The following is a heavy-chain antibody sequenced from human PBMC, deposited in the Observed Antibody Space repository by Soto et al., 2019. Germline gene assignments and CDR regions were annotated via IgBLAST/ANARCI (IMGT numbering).Heavy chain of an antibody. D-gene: IGHD1-26*01. CDR3: ASTGEAPEGDESGRGDAFDS. Sequence: QVQLVQSGSEVKKPGSSVKVSCKASGGTFSRYGFIWVRQVPGQGLEWMGGIIPVSGTANYAVKFQGRVTITVERVRSTGYMEQTSLRSEETAVYFCASTGEAPEGDESGRGDAFDSWGQGTKVTVSS. J-gene: IGHJ3*02. V-gene: IGHV1-69*06. CDR2: IIPVSGTA. CDR1: GGTFSRYG.